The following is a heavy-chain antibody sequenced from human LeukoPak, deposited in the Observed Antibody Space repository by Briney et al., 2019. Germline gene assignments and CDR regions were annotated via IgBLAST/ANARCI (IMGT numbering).Heavy chain of an antibody. D-gene: IGHD6-13*01. V-gene: IGHV4-59*01. CDR2: IYYSGST. CDR1: GGSISSYY. J-gene: IGHJ3*02. Sequence: SETLSLTCTVSGGSISSYYWSWIRQPPGKGLEWIGYIYYSGSTNYNPSLKSRVTISVDTSKNQFSLKLSSVTAADTAVYYCARAPAAGTLGNDAFDIWGQGTMVTVSS. CDR3: ARAPAAGTLGNDAFDI.